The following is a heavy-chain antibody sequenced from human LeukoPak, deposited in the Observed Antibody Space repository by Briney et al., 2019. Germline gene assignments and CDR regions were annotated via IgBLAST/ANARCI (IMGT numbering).Heavy chain of an antibody. V-gene: IGHV3-21*01. CDR2: ISSSSSYI. Sequence: GGSLRLSCAASGLTFSSYSMNWVRQAPGKGLEWVSSISSSSSYIYYADSVKGRLTISRDNAKNSLYLQMNSLRAEDTAVYYCARDPPVGYYYDSSGYKYWGQGTLVTVSS. CDR1: GLTFSSYS. CDR3: ARDPPVGYYYDSSGYKY. J-gene: IGHJ4*02. D-gene: IGHD3-22*01.